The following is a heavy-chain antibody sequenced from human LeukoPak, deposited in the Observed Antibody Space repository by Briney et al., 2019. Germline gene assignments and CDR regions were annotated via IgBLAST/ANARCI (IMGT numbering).Heavy chain of an antibody. D-gene: IGHD3-22*01. CDR2: INHSGST. J-gene: IGHJ4*02. CDR1: GGSFSGYY. Sequence: SETLSLTCAVYGGSFSGYYWSWIRQPPGKGLEWIGEINHSGSTNYNPSLKSRVTISVDTSKNQFSLKLSSVTAADTAVYYCARGRDSSEMRNDYWGQGTLVTVSS. CDR3: ARGRDSSEMRNDY. V-gene: IGHV4-34*01.